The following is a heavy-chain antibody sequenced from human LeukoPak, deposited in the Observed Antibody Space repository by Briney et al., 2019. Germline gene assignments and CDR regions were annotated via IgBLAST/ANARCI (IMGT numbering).Heavy chain of an antibody. Sequence: PGGSLRLSCAASGFTFSSYAMHWVRQAPGKGLEYVSAISSNGGSTYYANSVKGRFTISRDNAKNLLYLQMNSLRAEDTAVYYCARELTMVRGFDPWGQGTLVTVSS. V-gene: IGHV3-64*01. CDR2: ISSNGGST. CDR1: GFTFSSYA. J-gene: IGHJ5*02. CDR3: ARELTMVRGFDP. D-gene: IGHD3-10*01.